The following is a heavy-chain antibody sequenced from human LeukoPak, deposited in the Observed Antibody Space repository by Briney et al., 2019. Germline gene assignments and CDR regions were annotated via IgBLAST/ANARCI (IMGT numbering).Heavy chain of an antibody. V-gene: IGHV1-2*02. J-gene: IGHJ4*02. CDR3: AREVAVTYDSSGYSVDY. CDR1: GYTFTGYY. Sequence: ASVKVSCKASGYTFTGYYIHWVRQAPGQRLEWMGWINPNSGGTNYAQKFQGRVTMTRDTSISTAYMELSRLRSDDTAVYYCAREVAVTYDSSGYSVDYWDQGTLVTVSS. CDR2: INPNSGGT. D-gene: IGHD3-22*01.